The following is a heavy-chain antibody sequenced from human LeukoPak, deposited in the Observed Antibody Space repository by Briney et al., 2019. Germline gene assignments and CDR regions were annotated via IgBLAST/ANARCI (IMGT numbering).Heavy chain of an antibody. CDR2: ISGSSSYI. V-gene: IGHV3-21*01. CDR3: ARDRTTVAATETSFDY. Sequence: GGSLRLSCAGSGFTFSSYNMNWVRQAPGKGLEWVSSISGSSSYIYYADSVKGRFTISRGNAKNSLYLQMNSLRAEDTAVYYCARDRTTVAATETSFDYWGQGTLVTVSS. J-gene: IGHJ4*02. D-gene: IGHD6-19*01. CDR1: GFTFSSYN.